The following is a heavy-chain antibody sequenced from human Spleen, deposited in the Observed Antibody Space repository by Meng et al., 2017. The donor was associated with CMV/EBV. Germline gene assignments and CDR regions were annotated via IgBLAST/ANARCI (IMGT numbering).Heavy chain of an antibody. D-gene: IGHD6-19*01. CDR2: IIPILGTA. CDR1: GGTFSSYA. J-gene: IGHJ6*02. CDR3: ARDSIAVAGTFYYYGMDV. V-gene: IGHV1-69*05. Sequence: SVKVSCKASGGTFSSYAISWVRQAPGQGLEWMGGIIPILGTANYAQTFQGRVTITTAASTSTAYMELSSLRSDDTAVYYCARDSIAVAGTFYYYGMDVWGQGTTVTVSS.